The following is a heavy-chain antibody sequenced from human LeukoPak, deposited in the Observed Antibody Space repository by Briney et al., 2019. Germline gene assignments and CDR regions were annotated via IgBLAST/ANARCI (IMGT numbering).Heavy chain of an antibody. D-gene: IGHD3-10*01. CDR1: GGSLSSSSNY. CDR2: IYFTGTT. V-gene: IGHV4-39*07. J-gene: IGHJ4*02. CDR3: ARDHGVSRVRGVQVDYFDY. Sequence: SETLSLTCTVSGGSLSSSSNYWGWIRQPPGKGLEWIGSIYFTGTTYYNPSLKSRVTISVDTSKNQFSLKLNSVTAADTAVYYCARDHGVSRVRGVQVDYFDYWGQGTLVTVSS.